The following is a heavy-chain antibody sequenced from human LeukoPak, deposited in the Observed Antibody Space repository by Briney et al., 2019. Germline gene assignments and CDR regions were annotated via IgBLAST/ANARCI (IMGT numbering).Heavy chain of an antibody. Sequence: ASVKVSCKASGYTFTSYGISWVRQAPGQGLEWMGWISAYNGNTNYAQKLQGRVTMATDTSTSTAYMEPRSLRSDDTAVYYCARDGGKNDYGDPTWYYFDYWGQGTLVTVSS. CDR1: GYTFTSYG. CDR3: ARDGGKNDYGDPTWYYFDY. D-gene: IGHD4-17*01. J-gene: IGHJ4*02. CDR2: ISAYNGNT. V-gene: IGHV1-18*01.